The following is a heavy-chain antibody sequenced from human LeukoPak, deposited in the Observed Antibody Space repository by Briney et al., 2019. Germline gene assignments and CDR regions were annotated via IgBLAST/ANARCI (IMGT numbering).Heavy chain of an antibody. D-gene: IGHD6-6*01. CDR2: INHSGST. Sequence: SETLSLTCAVYGGSFSGYYWSWIRQPPGKGLEWIGEINHSGSTNYNPAPKRRVTISVDTSKNQFSLKLSSVTAAGTAVYYCARVRYSSSSLYYSYYYMDVWGNGTTVTASS. V-gene: IGHV4-34*01. CDR3: ARVRYSSSSLYYSYYYMDV. J-gene: IGHJ6*03. CDR1: GGSFSGYY.